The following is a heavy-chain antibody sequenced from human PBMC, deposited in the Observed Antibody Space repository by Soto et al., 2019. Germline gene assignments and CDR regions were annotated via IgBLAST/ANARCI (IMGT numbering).Heavy chain of an antibody. J-gene: IGHJ5*02. V-gene: IGHV1-18*01. Sequence: QVQLVQSGAEVKKPGASVKVSCKASGYTFTSYGISWVRQAPGQGLEWMGRISAYNGNTNYAQKLQGRVTMTTDTSTSTAYMELRSLRSDDTAVYYCARMLRGAGGMGNNWFDPWGQGTLVTVSS. CDR2: ISAYNGNT. CDR1: GYTFTSYG. CDR3: ARMLRGAGGMGNNWFDP. D-gene: IGHD1-26*01.